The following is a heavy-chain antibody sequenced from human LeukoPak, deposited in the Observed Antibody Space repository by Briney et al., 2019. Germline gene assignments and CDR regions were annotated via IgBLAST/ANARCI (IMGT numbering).Heavy chain of an antibody. Sequence: SETLSLTCAVYGGSFSGYYGSWIRQPPGKGLEWIGEINHSGSTNYNPSLKSRVTISVDTSKNQFSLKLSSVTAADTAVYYCAGGVIAAAGTGPFDYWGQGTLVIVSS. J-gene: IGHJ4*02. D-gene: IGHD6-13*01. CDR1: GGSFSGYY. V-gene: IGHV4-34*01. CDR3: AGGVIAAAGTGPFDY. CDR2: INHSGST.